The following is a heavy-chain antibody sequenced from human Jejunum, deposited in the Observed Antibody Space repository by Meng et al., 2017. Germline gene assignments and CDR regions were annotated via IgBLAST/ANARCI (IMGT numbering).Heavy chain of an antibody. Sequence: QVHLQQSGPGLVKPSGTLSVTCEVSGDSISSTNWWDWLRQPPGKGLEWIGEIYHSGRTNFNPSLESRVTISVDESKNQFSLTLNSVTAADTAVYYCARGVGDIRVGFDYWGQGILVTVSS. CDR1: GDSISSTNW. CDR3: ARGVGDIRVGFDY. V-gene: IGHV4-4*02. J-gene: IGHJ4*02. CDR2: IYHSGRT. D-gene: IGHD5-12*01.